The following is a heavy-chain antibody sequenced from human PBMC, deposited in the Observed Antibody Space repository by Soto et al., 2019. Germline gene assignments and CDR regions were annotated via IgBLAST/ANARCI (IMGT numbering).Heavy chain of an antibody. CDR2: IDPSDSET. CDR1: GYTFTTFTSYW. CDR3: ARRVGWGSYNWFDP. Sequence: PGESLKISCKASGYTFTTFTSYWIAWVRQMPGKGLDWMGKIDPSDSETNYSPSFQGHVTISADKSIATAYLQWSRLKASDTAMYYCARRVGWGSYNWFDPWGQGTLVAVSS. V-gene: IGHV5-10-1*01. D-gene: IGHD1-26*01. J-gene: IGHJ5*02.